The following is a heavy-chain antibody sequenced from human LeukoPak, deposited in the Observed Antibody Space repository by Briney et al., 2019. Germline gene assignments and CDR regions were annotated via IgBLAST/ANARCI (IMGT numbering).Heavy chain of an antibody. J-gene: IGHJ4*02. V-gene: IGHV1-2*02. CDR3: ARVSPYSSSWYWEDY. Sequence: ASVKVSCKASGYTFTGYYMHWVRQAPGQGLEWMGWINPNSGGTNYAQKFQGRVTMTRDTSISTAYMELSRPRSDDTAVYYCARVSPYSSSWYWEDYWGQGTLVTVSS. CDR1: GYTFTGYY. CDR2: INPNSGGT. D-gene: IGHD6-13*01.